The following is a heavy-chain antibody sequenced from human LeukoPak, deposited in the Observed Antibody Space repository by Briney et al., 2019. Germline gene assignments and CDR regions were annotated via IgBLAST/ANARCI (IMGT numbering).Heavy chain of an antibody. CDR2: INTDGSTT. V-gene: IGHV3-74*01. CDR1: GFTFSNYW. D-gene: IGHD1-26*01. Sequence: PGGSLRLSCAASGFTFSNYWMHWVRQTPGKGLVWVSRINTDGSTTHYADSVKGRFTISRDNSKNTLYLQMNSLRAEDTAVYYCASPIVGATTGGYWGQGTLVTVSS. CDR3: ASPIVGATTGGY. J-gene: IGHJ4*02.